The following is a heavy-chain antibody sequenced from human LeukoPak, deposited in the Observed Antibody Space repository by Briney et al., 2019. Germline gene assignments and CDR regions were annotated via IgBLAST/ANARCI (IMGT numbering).Heavy chain of an antibody. Sequence: GGSVRLSCAASGFTFDDYAMHWVRQAPGKGLEWVSGISWNSGSIGYADSVKGRFTISRDNAKNSLYLQMNSLRAEDTALYYCAKGHGVVVVAATPFDIWGQGTMVTVSS. J-gene: IGHJ3*02. D-gene: IGHD2-15*01. V-gene: IGHV3-9*01. CDR3: AKGHGVVVVAATPFDI. CDR2: ISWNSGSI. CDR1: GFTFDDYA.